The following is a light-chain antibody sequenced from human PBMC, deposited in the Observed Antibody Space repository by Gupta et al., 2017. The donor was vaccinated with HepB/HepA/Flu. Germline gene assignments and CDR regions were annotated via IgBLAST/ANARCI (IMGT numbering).Light chain of an antibody. CDR3: QQDNKLPS. Sequence: EIVMTQSPATLSVSPGDRANLSCRASQSVSSNLAWYQQKPGQAPRLLFYGASTRATGIPARFSGSGSGTEFTLTISSLQSADFAVYYCQQDNKLPSFGQGTKVEIK. V-gene: IGKV3-15*01. CDR2: GAS. CDR1: QSVSSN. J-gene: IGKJ1*01.